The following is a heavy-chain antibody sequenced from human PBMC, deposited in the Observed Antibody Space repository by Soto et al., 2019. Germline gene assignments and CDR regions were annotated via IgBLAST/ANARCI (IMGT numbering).Heavy chain of an antibody. CDR2: ISSSSSTI. CDR3: AREGSTLNWFDP. J-gene: IGHJ5*02. CDR1: GFTFSSYN. V-gene: IGHV3-48*02. Sequence: EVQLVESGGGLVQPGGSPRLSCAASGFTFSSYNMNWVRQAPGKGLEWVSYISSSSSTIYYADSVKGRFIISRDNAKNSLYLQMNSLRDEDTAVYYCAREGSTLNWFDPWGQGTLVTVSS.